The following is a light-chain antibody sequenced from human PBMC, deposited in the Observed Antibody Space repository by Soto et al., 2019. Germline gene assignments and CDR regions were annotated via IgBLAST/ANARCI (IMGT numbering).Light chain of an antibody. CDR1: QSVSKN. V-gene: IGKV3-15*01. J-gene: IGKJ1*01. CDR3: QQYNNWPPKT. CDR2: GAS. Sequence: EIVMTQSPATLSVSPGERATLSCRASQSVSKNLAWYQHKPGPAPRLLIYGASTRATGIPARFSGSGSGTEFTLAISSLQSEDSAVYYCQQYNNWPPKTFGQGTKVEIK.